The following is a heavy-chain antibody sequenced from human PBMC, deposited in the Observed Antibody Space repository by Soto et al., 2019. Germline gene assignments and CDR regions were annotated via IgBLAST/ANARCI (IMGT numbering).Heavy chain of an antibody. CDR3: ASHSSSWLDLDY. J-gene: IGHJ4*02. V-gene: IGHV3-7*01. Sequence: GGSLRLSCAASGFTFSSYWMSWVRQAPGKGLEWVANIKQDGSEKYYVDSVKGRFTISRDNAKNSLYLQMNSLRAEDTAVYYWASHSSSWLDLDYWGQGTLVTVSS. D-gene: IGHD6-13*01. CDR1: GFTFSSYW. CDR2: IKQDGSEK.